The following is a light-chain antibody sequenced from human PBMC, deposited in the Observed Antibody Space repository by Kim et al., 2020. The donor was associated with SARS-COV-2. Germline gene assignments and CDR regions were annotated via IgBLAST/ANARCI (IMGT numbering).Light chain of an antibody. CDR2: DGS. V-gene: IGLV2-14*04. Sequence: IPIPGTGTASVVCYNDLVSEYQRPQDKAPKRLIYDGSKRPSGVSNRFSGSKSGNSASLTISGLQAEDEADYYCSSYTSSSTWVFGGGTQLTVL. CDR3: SSYTSSSTWV. CDR1: ASVVCYNDL. J-gene: IGLJ3*02.